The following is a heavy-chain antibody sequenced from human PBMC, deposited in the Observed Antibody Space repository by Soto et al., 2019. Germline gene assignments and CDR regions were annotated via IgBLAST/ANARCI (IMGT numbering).Heavy chain of an antibody. Sequence: QVQLQESGPGLVKSSETLSLICFVSGEALGSGQSYWNWIRQAPGKGLEWIGHTFVTGATKYSASLKSRVTMSVDTSKSQISLTLTSVTAADSATYFCARGRSDSAGSSFGRRMDVWDQGTTVTVSS. CDR2: TFVTGAT. V-gene: IGHV4-61*01. D-gene: IGHD3-10*01. J-gene: IGHJ6*02. CDR1: GEALGSGQSY. CDR3: ARGRSDSAGSSFGRRMDV.